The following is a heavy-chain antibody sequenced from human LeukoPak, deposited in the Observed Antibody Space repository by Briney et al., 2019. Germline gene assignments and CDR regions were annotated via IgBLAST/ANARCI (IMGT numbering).Heavy chain of an antibody. CDR2: IYYSGST. D-gene: IGHD5-18*01. CDR1: GGSISSYY. CDR3: ARVMDTGYYMDV. J-gene: IGHJ6*03. Sequence: SETLSLTCNVSGGSISSYYWSWIRQPPGKGLEWIGYIYYSGSTNYNPSLKSRVTISVDTSKNQFSLKLSSVTAADTAVYYCARVMDTGYYMDVWGKGTTVTVSS. V-gene: IGHV4-59*01.